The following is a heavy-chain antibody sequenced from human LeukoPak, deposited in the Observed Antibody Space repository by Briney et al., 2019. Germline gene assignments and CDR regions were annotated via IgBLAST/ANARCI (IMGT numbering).Heavy chain of an antibody. CDR1: GGSISSSNW. CDR2: INHSGST. V-gene: IGHV4-4*02. J-gene: IGHJ2*01. D-gene: IGHD3-16*01. CDR3: ARRRGGSVKSYWYFDL. Sequence: SGTLSLTCAVSGGSISSSNWWSWVRQPPGKGLEWIGEINHSGSTNYNPSLKSRVTISVDTSKNQFSLKLSSVTAADTAVYYCARRRGGSVKSYWYFDLWGRGTLVTVSS.